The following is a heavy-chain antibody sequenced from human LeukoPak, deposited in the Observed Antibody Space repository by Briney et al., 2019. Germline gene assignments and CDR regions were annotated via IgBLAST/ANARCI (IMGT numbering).Heavy chain of an antibody. CDR3: ARRNYVWGSYRYSELYFDY. D-gene: IGHD3-16*02. CDR1: GYTFTGYY. CDR2: INPNSGGT. Sequence: ASVKVSCKASGYTFTGYYMHWVRQAPGQGLEWMGWINPNSGGTNYAQKLQGRVTMTRDTSISTAYMELSRLRSDDTAVYYCARRNYVWGSYRYSELYFDYWGQGTLVTVSS. V-gene: IGHV1-2*02. J-gene: IGHJ4*02.